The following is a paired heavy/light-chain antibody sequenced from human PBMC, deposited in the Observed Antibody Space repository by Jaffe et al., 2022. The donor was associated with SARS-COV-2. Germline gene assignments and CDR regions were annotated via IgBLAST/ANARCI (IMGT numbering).Light chain of an antibody. Sequence: DIQMTQSPSSLSASVGDRVTITCRASQGVSNFLAWYQQKPGKVPKVLIYAASTLQSGVPSRFSGSGSGTDFTLTISSLQPEDVATYYCQKYNGAPFTFGPGTKVDIK. V-gene: IGKV1-27*01. J-gene: IGKJ3*01. CDR3: QKYNGAPFT. CDR1: QGVSNF. CDR2: AAS.
Heavy chain of an antibody. D-gene: IGHD2-15*01. CDR3: ARARYCTGGSCYVFDN. V-gene: IGHV3-21*02. Sequence: EVQLVESGGGLVRPGGSLRLSCAASGFTFTNYNMNWVRQAPGKGLEWVSSISSSSTYIYYADSVKGRLTISRDNAKNSLYLQMNNLRAEDTAVYYCARARYCTGGSCYVFDNWGQGTLVTVSS. CDR2: ISSSSTYI. J-gene: IGHJ4*02. CDR1: GFTFTNYN.